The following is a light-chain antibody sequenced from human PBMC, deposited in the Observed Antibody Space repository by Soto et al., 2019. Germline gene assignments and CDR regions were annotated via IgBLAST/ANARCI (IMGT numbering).Light chain of an antibody. CDR3: QQYGSSSWT. Sequence: EIVLTQSPGTLSLSPGERATLSCRASQSVSSNYLAWYQQQKPGQAPRLLIYGPASRATGVPDRFSGSGSGTDFTLAISRLEPEDFVVYYCQQYGSSSWTFGQGTKVEIK. CDR2: GPA. CDR1: QSVSSNY. J-gene: IGKJ1*01. V-gene: IGKV3-20*01.